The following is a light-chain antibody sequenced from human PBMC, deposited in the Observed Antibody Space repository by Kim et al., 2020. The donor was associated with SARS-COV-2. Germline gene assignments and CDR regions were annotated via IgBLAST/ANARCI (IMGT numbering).Light chain of an antibody. Sequence: ATLSLSPGDRATLSCRASQSVGDYLAWYRQKPGQSPRLLIYDTSKRAAGIPARFSGSGSGTDFFLTISSLEPDDFAVYYCQHRRRFGQGTKVDIK. V-gene: IGKV3-11*01. CDR1: QSVGDY. J-gene: IGKJ1*01. CDR3: QHRRR. CDR2: DTS.